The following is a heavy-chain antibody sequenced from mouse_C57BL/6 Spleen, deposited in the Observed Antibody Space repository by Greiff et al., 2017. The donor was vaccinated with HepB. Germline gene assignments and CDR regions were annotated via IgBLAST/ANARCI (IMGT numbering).Heavy chain of an antibody. CDR2: ISDGGSYT. CDR1: GFTFSSYA. Sequence: EVMLVESGGGLVKPGGSLKLSCAASGFTFSSYAMSWVRQTPEKRLEWVATISDGGSYTYYPDNVKGRFTISRDNAKNNLYLQMSHLKSEDTAMYYCARDAYYRDAMDYWGQGTSVTVSS. J-gene: IGHJ4*01. V-gene: IGHV5-4*01. D-gene: IGHD2-14*01. CDR3: ARDAYYRDAMDY.